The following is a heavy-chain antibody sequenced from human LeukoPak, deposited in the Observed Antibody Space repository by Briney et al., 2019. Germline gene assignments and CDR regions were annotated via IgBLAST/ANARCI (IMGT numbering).Heavy chain of an antibody. V-gene: IGHV4-59*08. D-gene: IGHD3-10*01. CDR2: IYYSGNT. CDR1: GGSISSYY. J-gene: IGHJ6*03. CDR3: ARQFAYYYYYMDV. Sequence: PSETLSLTCTVSGGSISSYYWSWIRQPPGKGLEWIGYIYYSGNTNYNPSLKSRVTISVDTSMNQFSLKLSSVTAADTAVYYCARQFAYYYYYMDVWGKGTTVTISS.